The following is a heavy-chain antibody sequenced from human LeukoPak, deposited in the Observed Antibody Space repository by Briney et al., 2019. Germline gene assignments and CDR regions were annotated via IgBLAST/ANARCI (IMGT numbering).Heavy chain of an antibody. D-gene: IGHD6-19*01. CDR3: ARHYSGGPQYFYY. V-gene: IGHV4-59*08. Sequence: PSETLSLTCTVSGGSISSSYWTWIRQPPGKGLEWIGCIYYSGSTNYNPSLKSRVTISLDTSKNQFSLHLSSVTAADTAVYYCARHYSGGPQYFYYWGQGTLVTVSS. CDR2: IYYSGST. CDR1: GGSISSSY. J-gene: IGHJ4*02.